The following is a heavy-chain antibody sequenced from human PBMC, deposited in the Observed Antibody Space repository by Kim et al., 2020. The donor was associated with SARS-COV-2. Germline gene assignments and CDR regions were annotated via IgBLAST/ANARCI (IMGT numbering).Heavy chain of an antibody. CDR2: FNAGNGNT. CDR1: GYTFTSYA. J-gene: IGHJ5*02. V-gene: IGHV1-3*01. CDR3: ARKRDNGMDP. D-gene: IGHD6-25*01. Sequence: ASVKVSCKASGYTFTSYAMHWVRQAPGQRLEWMGWFNAGNGNTKYSQKFQGRVTITRDTSASTAYMELSSLRSEDTAVYYCARKRDNGMDPWGQGTLVTVSS.